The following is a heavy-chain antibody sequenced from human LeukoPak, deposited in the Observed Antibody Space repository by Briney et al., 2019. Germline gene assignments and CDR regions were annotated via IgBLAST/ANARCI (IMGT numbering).Heavy chain of an antibody. CDR2: IYHSGST. CDR1: GYSISSGYY. D-gene: IGHD6-19*01. CDR3: VRHRVAGTSNWFDP. J-gene: IGHJ5*02. V-gene: IGHV4-38-2*01. Sequence: SETLSLTCAVSGYSISSGYYWGWIRQPPGKGLEWIGSIYHSGSTYYNPSLKSRVTISVDTSKNRFSLKLSSVTAADTAVYYCVRHRVAGTSNWFDPWGQGTLVTVSS.